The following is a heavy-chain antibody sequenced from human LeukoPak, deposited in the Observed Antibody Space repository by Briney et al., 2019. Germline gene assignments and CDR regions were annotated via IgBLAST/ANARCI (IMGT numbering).Heavy chain of an antibody. J-gene: IGHJ4*02. D-gene: IGHD3-22*01. CDR3: TTLITMIVVVGGPRHY. V-gene: IGHV3-15*01. CDR1: GFTFSNAW. Sequence: GGSLRLSCAASGFTFSNAWMSWVRQAPGEGLEWVGRIKSKTDGGTTDYAAPVKGRFTISRDDSKNTLYLQMNSLKTEDTAVYYCTTLITMIVVVGGPRHYWGQGTLVTVSS. CDR2: IKSKTDGGTT.